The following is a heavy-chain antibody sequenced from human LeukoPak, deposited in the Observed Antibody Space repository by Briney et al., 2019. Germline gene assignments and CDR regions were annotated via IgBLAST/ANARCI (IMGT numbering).Heavy chain of an antibody. Sequence: PSETLSLTCTVSGGSISGSSYYWGWIRQPPGKGLEWIGSIYYSGSTYYNPSLKSRVTISVDTSKNQFSLKLSSVTAADTAVYYCARGRIAAISSCFFDYWGQGTLVTVSS. CDR3: ARGRIAAISSCFFDY. CDR1: GGSISGSSYY. V-gene: IGHV4-39*02. CDR2: IYYSGST. J-gene: IGHJ4*02. D-gene: IGHD6-6*01.